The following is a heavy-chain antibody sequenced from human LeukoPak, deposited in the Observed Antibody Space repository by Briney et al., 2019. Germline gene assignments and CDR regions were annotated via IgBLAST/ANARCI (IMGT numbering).Heavy chain of an antibody. V-gene: IGHV4-59*01. D-gene: IGHD3-16*01. CDR2: IYYSGST. J-gene: IGHJ6*03. CDR3: ARVLPFGYYYMDV. CDR1: GGSISSYY. Sequence: PSETLSLTCTVSGGSISSYYWSWIRQPPGKGLGWIGYIYYSGSTNYNPSLKSRVTISVDTSKNQFSLKLSSVTAADTAVYYCARVLPFGYYYMDVWGKGTTVTVSS.